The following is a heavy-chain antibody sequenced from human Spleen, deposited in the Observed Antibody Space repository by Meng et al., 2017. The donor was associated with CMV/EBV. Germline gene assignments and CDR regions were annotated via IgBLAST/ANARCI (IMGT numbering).Heavy chain of an antibody. CDR2: IYDRGRT. D-gene: IGHD4-11*01. CDR3: ARGTSLDSNYSYYFDY. Sequence: GSISSAGPSSPRRRQHPGKGLQWILSIYDRGRTYYTPALQSRLTVSMVTSTHPFSLTLSSVTAADTSVSFCARGTSLDSNYSYYFDYWGPGTLVTVSS. CDR1: GSISSAGPS. J-gene: IGHJ4*02. V-gene: IGHV4-31*02.